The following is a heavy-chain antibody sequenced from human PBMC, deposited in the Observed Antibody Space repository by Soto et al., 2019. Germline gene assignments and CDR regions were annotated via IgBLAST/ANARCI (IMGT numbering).Heavy chain of an antibody. Sequence: EVQLVESGGGLVQPGGSLRLPCAASGFTFSSYWMHWVRQAPGKGLVWVSRIKSDGSGTSYADSVKGRLTISRDNAKNTLYLQMNSLRAEDTAVYYCARGDGDYYDGNGYLGRHWGQGTLVTVSP. CDR3: ARGDGDYYDGNGYLGRH. D-gene: IGHD3-22*01. CDR1: GFTFSSYW. CDR2: IKSDGSGT. V-gene: IGHV3-74*01. J-gene: IGHJ4*02.